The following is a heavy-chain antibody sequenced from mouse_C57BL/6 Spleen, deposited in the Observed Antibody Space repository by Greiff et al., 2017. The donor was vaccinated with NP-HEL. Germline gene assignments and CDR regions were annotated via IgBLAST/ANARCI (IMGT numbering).Heavy chain of an antibody. Sequence: QVQLQQPGAELVKPGASVKLSCKASGYTFTSYWMQWVKQRPGQGLEWIGEIDPSDSYTNYNQKFKGKATLTVDTSSSTAYMQLSSLTSEDSAVYYCARSSLSGSSLFDYWGQGTTLTVSS. CDR3: ARSSLSGSSLFDY. CDR1: GYTFTSYW. V-gene: IGHV1-50*01. J-gene: IGHJ2*01. CDR2: IDPSDSYT. D-gene: IGHD1-1*01.